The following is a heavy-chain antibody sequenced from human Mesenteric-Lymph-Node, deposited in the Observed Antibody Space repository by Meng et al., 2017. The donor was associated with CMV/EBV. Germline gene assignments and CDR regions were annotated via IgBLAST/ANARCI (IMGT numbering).Heavy chain of an antibody. CDR2: ISNSGGDT. J-gene: IGHJ4*02. Sequence: GGSLRLSCAVSGLTFSSYGMNWVRQAPGKGLEWVSSISNSGGDTYYADSVKGRFTVSRDNSKNTLYLQMDSLRADDTAVYYCAKDEIAFQLLRNFFDYWGQGTLVTVSS. CDR1: GLTFSSYG. V-gene: IGHV3-23*01. CDR3: AKDEIAFQLLRNFFDY. D-gene: IGHD5-18*01.